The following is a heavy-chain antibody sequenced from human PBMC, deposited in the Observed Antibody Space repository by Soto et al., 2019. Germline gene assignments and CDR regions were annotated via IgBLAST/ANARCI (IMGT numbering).Heavy chain of an antibody. CDR1: GGTFSSYA. V-gene: IGHV1-69*13. Sequence: SVKVSCKASGGTFSSYAISWVRQAPGQGLEWMGGIIPIFGTANYAQKFQGRVTTTADESTSTAYMELSSLRSEDTAVYYCARDRGTVTHAFDIWSQGTMVTVSS. D-gene: IGHD4-17*01. CDR2: IIPIFGTA. CDR3: ARDRGTVTHAFDI. J-gene: IGHJ3*02.